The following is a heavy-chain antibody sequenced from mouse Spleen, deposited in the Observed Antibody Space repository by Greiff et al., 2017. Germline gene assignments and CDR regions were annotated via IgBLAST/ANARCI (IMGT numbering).Heavy chain of an antibody. J-gene: IGHJ4*01. CDR3: ARGKVETGYAMDY. CDR2: ISSGGSYT. CDR1: GFTFSSYA. V-gene: IGHV5-9-1*01. Sequence: DVMLVESGGGLVKPGGSLKLSCAASGFTFSSYAMSWVRQTPEKRLEWVATISSGGSYTYYPDSVKGRFTISRDNAKNTLYLQMSSLRSEDTAMYYCARGKVETGYAMDYWGQGTSVTVSS. D-gene: IGHD4-1*01.